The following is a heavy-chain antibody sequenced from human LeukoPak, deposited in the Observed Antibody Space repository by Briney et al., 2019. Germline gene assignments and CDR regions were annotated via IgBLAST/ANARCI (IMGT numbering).Heavy chain of an antibody. J-gene: IGHJ4*02. CDR3: ARRDGYKKYYFDY. CDR1: GGSISSYY. CDR2: IYYSGST. D-gene: IGHD5-24*01. V-gene: IGHV4-59*01. Sequence: PETLSLTCTVSGGSISSYYWSWIRQPPGKGLEWIGYIYYSGSTNYNPSLKSRVTISVDTSKNQFSLKLSSVTAADTAVYYCARRDGYKKYYFDYWGQGTLVTVSS.